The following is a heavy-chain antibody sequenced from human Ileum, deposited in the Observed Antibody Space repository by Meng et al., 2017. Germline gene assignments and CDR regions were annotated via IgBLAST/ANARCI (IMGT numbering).Heavy chain of an antibody. J-gene: IGHJ3*02. CDR1: GFSLSTSGMC. CDR3: ARIGGIAAAGTPFGDAFDI. Sequence: SGSTLVKSTQTLTLSCTFSGFSLSTSGMCVSWVRQPPGKALEWLALIDWDDDKYYSTSLKTRLTISKDTPKNQMVLTMTNMDPVDTATYYCARIGGIAAAGTPFGDAFDIWGQGTMVTVSS. CDR2: IDWDDDK. V-gene: IGHV2-70*20. D-gene: IGHD6-13*01.